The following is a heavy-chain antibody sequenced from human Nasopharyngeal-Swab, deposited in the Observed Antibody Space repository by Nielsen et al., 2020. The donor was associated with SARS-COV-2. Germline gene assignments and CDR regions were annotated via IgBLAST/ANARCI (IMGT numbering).Heavy chain of an antibody. CDR2: ISSSGSTI. D-gene: IGHD6-13*01. V-gene: IGHV3-48*03. J-gene: IGHJ3*02. CDR3: AAGYSSSWYRAFDI. Sequence: VRQAPGKGLEWVSYISSSGSTIYYADSVKGRFTISRDNAKNSLYLQMNSLRAEDTAVYYCAAGYSSSWYRAFDIWGQGTMVTVSS.